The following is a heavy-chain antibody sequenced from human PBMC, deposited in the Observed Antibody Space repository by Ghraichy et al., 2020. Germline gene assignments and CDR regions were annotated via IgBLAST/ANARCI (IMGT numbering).Heavy chain of an antibody. V-gene: IGHV3-53*04. D-gene: IGHD1-26*01. CDR1: RFTVSSNY. J-gene: IGHJ6*03. CDR3: ARVGGSYTYYYMDV. CDR2: IYSGGST. Sequence: GGSLRLSCAASRFTVSSNYMSWVRQAPGKGLEWVSVIYSGGSTYYADSVKGRFTISRHNSKNTLYLQMNSLRAEDTAVYYCARVGGSYTYYYMDVWGKGTTVTVSS.